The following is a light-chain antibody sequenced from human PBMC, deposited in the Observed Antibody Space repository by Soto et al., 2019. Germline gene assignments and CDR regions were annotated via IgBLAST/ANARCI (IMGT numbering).Light chain of an antibody. CDR1: QSISSD. Sequence: DIHMTQSPFSLSASVAYRVTITCRTSQSISSDLNWYQQKAGKAPKLLIYAASSLQSGVPSRFSGSGSGTHFTLTISSLQPEDFATYYCQQIYSIPITFGQGTRLEIK. V-gene: IGKV1-39*01. CDR2: AAS. J-gene: IGKJ5*01. CDR3: QQIYSIPIT.